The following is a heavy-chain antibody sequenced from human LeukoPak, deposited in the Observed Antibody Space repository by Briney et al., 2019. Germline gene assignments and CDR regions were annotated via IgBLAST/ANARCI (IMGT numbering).Heavy chain of an antibody. CDR3: ARRSRFLEWLLSYYFDY. D-gene: IGHD3-3*01. J-gene: IGHJ4*02. CDR2: ISSSGSTI. V-gene: IGHV3-11*01. CDR1: GFTFSDYY. Sequence: GGSLRLSCAASGFTFSDYYMSWIRQAPGKGLEWVSYISSSGSTIYYADSVKGRFTISRDNAKNSLYLQMYSLRAEDTAVYYCARRSRFLEWLLSYYFDYWGQGTLVTVSS.